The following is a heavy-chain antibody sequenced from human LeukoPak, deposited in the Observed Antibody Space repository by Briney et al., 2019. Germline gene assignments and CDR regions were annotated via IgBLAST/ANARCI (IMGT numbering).Heavy chain of an antibody. J-gene: IGHJ6*02. V-gene: IGHV4-59*01. Sequence: SETLSLTCTVSGGSISNYYWSWIRQPPGKGLEWIGYIYYSGSTNYNPSLKSRVTISVDTSKNQFSLKLSSVTAADTAVYYCARVSSGSGSYSAYYGMDVWGQGTTVTVSS. CDR3: ARVSSGSGSYSAYYGMDV. CDR1: GGSISNYY. CDR2: IYYSGST. D-gene: IGHD3-10*01.